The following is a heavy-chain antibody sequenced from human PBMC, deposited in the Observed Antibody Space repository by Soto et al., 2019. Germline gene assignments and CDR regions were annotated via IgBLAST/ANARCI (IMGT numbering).Heavy chain of an antibody. CDR2: INVGNGNT. D-gene: IGHD3-16*02. CDR3: ARGITFGGVIARANWFDP. V-gene: IGHV1-3*01. Sequence: GASVKVSCKASGYTFTSYAIHWVRQAPGQRLEWMGWINVGNGNTKYSQKFQGRVTITRDTSASTAYMELSSLRSEDTAVYYCARGITFGGVIARANWFDPWGQGTLVTVSS. CDR1: GYTFTSYA. J-gene: IGHJ5*02.